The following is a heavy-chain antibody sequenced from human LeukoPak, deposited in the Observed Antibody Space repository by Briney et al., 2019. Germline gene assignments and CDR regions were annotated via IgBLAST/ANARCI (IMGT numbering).Heavy chain of an antibody. D-gene: IGHD3-22*01. V-gene: IGHV3-48*01. Sequence: GGSLRLPCAASGFTFSSYSMNWVRQAPGKGLEWVSYISGSGSTMYYAGSLRGRFTISRDNAEKSLYLQMNSLRAEDTAVYYCARAALGGYYDSSGYDYWGQGTLVTVSS. CDR2: ISGSGSTM. J-gene: IGHJ4*02. CDR1: GFTFSSYS. CDR3: ARAALGGYYDSSGYDY.